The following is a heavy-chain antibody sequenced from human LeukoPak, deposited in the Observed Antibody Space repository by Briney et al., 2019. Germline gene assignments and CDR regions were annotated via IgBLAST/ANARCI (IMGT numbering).Heavy chain of an antibody. J-gene: IGHJ5*02. CDR1: GTGFTFRTSY. Sequence: PGGSLRLSCVATGTGFTFRTSYMSWVRQAPGKGLEWVASIKEDGSEENYVDSVKGRFTISSDNAKNSVHPQMNNLRVEDTAVYYCARGRAASPTWGRGTLVTVSS. D-gene: IGHD2-15*01. V-gene: IGHV3-7*01. CDR2: IKEDGSEE. CDR3: ARGRAASPT.